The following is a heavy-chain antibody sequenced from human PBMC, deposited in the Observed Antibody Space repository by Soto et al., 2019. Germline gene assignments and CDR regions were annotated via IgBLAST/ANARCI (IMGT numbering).Heavy chain of an antibody. CDR1: GFTFSSYA. J-gene: IGHJ4*02. V-gene: IGHV3-48*03. Sequence: GWSLVLSCAACGFTFSSYAMNWACQAPGKGLEWVSYISSSGSTIYYADPVKGRFTISRDNAKTSLYLQMNSLRAEDTAVYYCARGDVARWYDYWGQGTLVTVSS. CDR3: ARGDVARWYDY. D-gene: IGHD6-13*01. CDR2: ISSSGSTI.